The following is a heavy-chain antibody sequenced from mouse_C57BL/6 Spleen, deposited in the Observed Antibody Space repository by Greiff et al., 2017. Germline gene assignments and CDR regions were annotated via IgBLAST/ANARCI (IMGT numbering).Heavy chain of an antibody. CDR1: GYSFTGYY. CDR2: INPSTGGT. V-gene: IGHV1-42*01. Sequence: VQLQQSGPELVKPGASVKISCKASGYSFTGYYMNWVKQSPEKSLEWIGEINPSTGGTTYNQKFKAKATLTVDKSSSTAYMQLKSLTSEDSAVYYCARSGSSGRGAMDYWGQGTSVTVSS. J-gene: IGHJ4*01. D-gene: IGHD3-2*02. CDR3: ARSGSSGRGAMDY.